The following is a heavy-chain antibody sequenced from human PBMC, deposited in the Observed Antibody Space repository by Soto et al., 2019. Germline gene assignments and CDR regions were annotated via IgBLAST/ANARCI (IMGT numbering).Heavy chain of an antibody. V-gene: IGHV4-31*03. CDR3: ARVSDRYYDILTGYYYFDY. Sequence: QVQLQESGPGLVKPSQTLSLTCTVSGGSISSGGYYWSWIRQHPGKGLEWIGYIYYSGSTYYNPSLKSRVTISVDTSKNQFSLKLSSVTAADPAVYYCARVSDRYYDILTGYYYFDYWGQGTLDTVSS. CDR2: IYYSGST. CDR1: GGSISSGGYY. D-gene: IGHD3-9*01. J-gene: IGHJ4*02.